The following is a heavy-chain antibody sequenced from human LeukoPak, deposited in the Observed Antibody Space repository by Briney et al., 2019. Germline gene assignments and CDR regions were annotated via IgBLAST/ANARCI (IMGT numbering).Heavy chain of an antibody. J-gene: IGHJ4*02. CDR2: ISSSSSYI. Sequence: GGSLRLSCAASGFTFSSYSMNWVRQAPGKGLEWVSSISSSSSYIYYADSVKGRFTISRDNAKNSLYLQMNSLRAEDTAVYYCARFIYDFWSGYPPHFDYWGQGTLVTVSS. V-gene: IGHV3-21*01. CDR1: GFTFSSYS. CDR3: ARFIYDFWSGYPPHFDY. D-gene: IGHD3-3*01.